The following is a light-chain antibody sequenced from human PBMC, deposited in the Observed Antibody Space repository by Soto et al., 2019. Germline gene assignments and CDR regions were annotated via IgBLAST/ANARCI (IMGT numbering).Light chain of an antibody. V-gene: IGLV2-8*01. CDR1: SSDVGGYNY. CDR3: SSYAGSNNLV. Sequence: QSALTQPPSASGSPGQSVTISCTGTSSDVGGYNYVSWYQQHPGKAPKLMIYEVSKRPSGVPDRFSGSKSGNTASLTGSGLQAEDEAEYYCSSYAGSNNLVFGGGTKLTVL. CDR2: EVS. J-gene: IGLJ2*01.